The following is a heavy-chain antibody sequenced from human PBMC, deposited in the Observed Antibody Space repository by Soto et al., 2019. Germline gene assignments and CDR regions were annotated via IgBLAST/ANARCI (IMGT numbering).Heavy chain of an antibody. CDR3: ASITYYDFWSGSSNPDY. CDR1: GFTFSSYA. V-gene: IGHV3-23*01. D-gene: IGHD3-3*01. J-gene: IGHJ4*02. Sequence: PGGSLRLSCAASGFTFSSYAMSWVRQAPGKGLEWASAISGSGGSTYYADSVKGRFNISRDNYKNKLYLQMNSLRAEDTAVYYCASITYYDFWSGSSNPDYWGQGTLVTVSS. CDR2: ISGSGGST.